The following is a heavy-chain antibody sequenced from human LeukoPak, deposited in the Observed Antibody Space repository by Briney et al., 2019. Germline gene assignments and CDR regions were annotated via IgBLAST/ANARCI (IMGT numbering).Heavy chain of an antibody. CDR3: ARDYCSGGSCQDGSDY. CDR2: ISSSSSTI. Sequence: GGSLRLSCAASGFTFSRYAMNWVRQAPGKGLEWVSYISSSSSTIYYADSVKGRFTISRDNDKNSLYLQMNSLRDEDTAVYYCARDYCSGGSCQDGSDYWGQGTLVTVSS. V-gene: IGHV3-48*02. D-gene: IGHD2-15*01. J-gene: IGHJ4*02. CDR1: GFTFSRYA.